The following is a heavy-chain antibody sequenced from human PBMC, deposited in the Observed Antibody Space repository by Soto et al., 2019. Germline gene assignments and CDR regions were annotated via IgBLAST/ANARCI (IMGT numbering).Heavy chain of an antibody. D-gene: IGHD3-16*01. CDR3: ARGLGTNGLDV. CDR2: ISTYSGKT. V-gene: IGHV1-18*04. CDR1: GYKFITYG. Sequence: ASVKVSCKASGYKFITYGITWVRQAPGEGLEWMGGISTYSGKTGYAQSLQDRVTMTTDTSTSTVYLELGSLRSDDTAVYYCARGLGTNGLDVWGQGTAVTVSS. J-gene: IGHJ6*02.